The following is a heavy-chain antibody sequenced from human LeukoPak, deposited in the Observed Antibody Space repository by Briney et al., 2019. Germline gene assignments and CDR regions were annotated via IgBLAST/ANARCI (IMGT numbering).Heavy chain of an antibody. CDR3: SLEWLH. V-gene: IGHV4-34*01. J-gene: IGHJ4*02. CDR1: GGSVSDYY. CDR2: INQSGTT. D-gene: IGHD3-3*01. Sequence: KLLEALSLTCAVYGGSVSDYYWTWIRQPPGKGLEWIGEINQSGTTYYNTSLKSRVTISPNTSKNQVSLKLTSVTAADTAVYYCSLEWLHWGQGTLVTVSS.